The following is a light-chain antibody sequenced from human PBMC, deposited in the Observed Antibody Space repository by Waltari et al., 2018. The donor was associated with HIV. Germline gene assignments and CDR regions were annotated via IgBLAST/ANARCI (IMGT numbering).Light chain of an antibody. CDR3: ASWDDSLNGVI. J-gene: IGLJ2*01. Sequence: QSVLTQPPSASGTPGQRVTISCFGSGSNIGTRPVNWYQQLAGSAPKLLIYRSDLRPSGVPDRFSGSKSATSASLAISGLQSEDEATYYCASWDDSLNGVIFGGGTELTVL. V-gene: IGLV1-44*01. CDR1: GSNIGTRP. CDR2: RSD.